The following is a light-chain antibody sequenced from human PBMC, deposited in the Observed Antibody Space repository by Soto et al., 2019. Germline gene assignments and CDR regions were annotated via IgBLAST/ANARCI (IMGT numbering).Light chain of an antibody. CDR3: QQYGSSSFT. CDR1: QSVSSSY. Sequence: EIVLTQSPGTLSLSPGERATLSCGARQSVSSSYLAWYQQKPGQAPRLLIYGASSRATGIPDRFSGSGSGTDFTLTFSRLEPEDFAVYYCQQYGSSSFTFGPGTKVDIK. J-gene: IGKJ3*01. CDR2: GAS. V-gene: IGKV3-20*01.